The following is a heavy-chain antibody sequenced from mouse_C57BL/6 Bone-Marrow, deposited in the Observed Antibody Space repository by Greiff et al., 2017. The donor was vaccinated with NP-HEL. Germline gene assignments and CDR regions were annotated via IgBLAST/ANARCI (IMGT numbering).Heavy chain of an antibody. V-gene: IGHV5-4*01. D-gene: IGHD4-1*01. CDR2: ISDGGSYT. J-gene: IGHJ2*01. CDR3: ARDELGLYYFDY. CDR1: GFTFSSYA. Sequence: EVKLMESGGGLVKPGGSLKLSCAASGFTFSSYAMSWVRQTPEKRLEWVATISDGGSYTYYPDNVKGRFTISRDNAKNNLYLQMSHLKSEDTAMYYCARDELGLYYFDYWGQGTTLTVSS.